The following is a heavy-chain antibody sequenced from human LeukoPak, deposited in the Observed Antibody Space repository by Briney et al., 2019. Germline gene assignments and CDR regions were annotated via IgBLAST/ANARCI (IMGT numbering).Heavy chain of an antibody. CDR1: GYTFTSYD. Sequence: ASVKVSCKASGYTFTSYDINWVRQATGQGLEGMGWMNPNSGNTGYAQKLQGRVTMTRNTSISTAYMELSSLRSEDTAVYYCARGRSGSYDFWSGYFSRPHRALQSTNWFDPWGQGTLVTVSS. CDR2: MNPNSGNT. J-gene: IGHJ5*02. V-gene: IGHV1-8*01. D-gene: IGHD3-3*01. CDR3: ARGRSGSYDFWSGYFSRPHRALQSTNWFDP.